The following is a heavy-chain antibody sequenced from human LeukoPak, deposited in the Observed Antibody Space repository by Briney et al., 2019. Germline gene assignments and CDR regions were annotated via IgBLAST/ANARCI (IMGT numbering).Heavy chain of an antibody. CDR2: IYTSGST. CDR3: AREDSEKYYYYGMDV. D-gene: IGHD3/OR15-3a*01. CDR1: DGSISSYY. V-gene: IGHV4-4*07. Sequence: SETLSLTCTVSDGSISSYYWSWIRQPAGKGLEWIGRIYTSGSTNYNPSLKSRVTMSVDTSKNQFSLKLSSVTAADTAVYYCAREDSEKYYYYGMDVWGQGTTVTVSS. J-gene: IGHJ6*02.